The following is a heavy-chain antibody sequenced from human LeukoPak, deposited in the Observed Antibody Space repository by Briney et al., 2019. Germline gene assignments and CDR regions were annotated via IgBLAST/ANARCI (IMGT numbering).Heavy chain of an antibody. J-gene: IGHJ4*02. CDR1: GFTFSSYA. Sequence: GGSLRLSCAASGFTFSSYAMSWVRLAPGKGLEWVSAISGSGGSTYYADSVKGRFTISRDNSKNTLYLQMNSLRAEDTAVYYCAKLGMVRGVTTPYWGQGTLVTVSS. CDR2: ISGSGGST. CDR3: AKLGMVRGVTTPY. V-gene: IGHV3-23*01. D-gene: IGHD3-10*01.